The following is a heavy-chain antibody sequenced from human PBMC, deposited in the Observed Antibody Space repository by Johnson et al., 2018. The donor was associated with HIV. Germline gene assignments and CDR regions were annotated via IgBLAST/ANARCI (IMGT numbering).Heavy chain of an antibody. D-gene: IGHD6-6*01. V-gene: IGHV3-53*01. CDR2: IYSGGST. CDR3: ARRGARIVRGGAFDI. Sequence: VQLVESGGGLIQPGRSLRLSCAASGFNVSSTYMSWVRQVPGKGLEWVSVIYSGGSTYYADSVKGRFTISRDNSKNTLYLQMNSLRGEDTAVYYCARRGARIVRGGAFDIWGQGTMVTVSS. CDR1: GFNVSSTY. J-gene: IGHJ3*02.